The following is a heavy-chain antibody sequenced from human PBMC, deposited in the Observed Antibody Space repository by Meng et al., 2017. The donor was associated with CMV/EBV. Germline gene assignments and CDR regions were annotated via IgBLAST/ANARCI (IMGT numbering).Heavy chain of an antibody. CDR1: GFTFDDYA. V-gene: IGHV3-9*03. J-gene: IGHJ4*02. D-gene: IGHD4-17*01. Sequence: SLKISCAASGFTFDDYAMHWVRQAPGKGLEWVSGISWNSGSIGYADSVKGRFTISRDNAKNSLYLQMNSLRAEGMALYYCAKGLTTVTTFGFDYWGQGTLVTVSS. CDR2: ISWNSGSI. CDR3: AKGLTTVTTFGFDY.